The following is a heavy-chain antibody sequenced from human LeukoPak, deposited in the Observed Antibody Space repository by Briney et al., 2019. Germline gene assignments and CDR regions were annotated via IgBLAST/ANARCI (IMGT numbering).Heavy chain of an antibody. CDR2: IYSSGTT. Sequence: SETLSLTCTVSGASISSYYWSWIRQSVGKGLEWIGRIYSSGTTNYNSSLKSRVTMSVDTSQNQFSLKLSSVTAADTAVYYCATQHGSGYYNWFDPWGQGTLVTVSS. CDR1: GASISSYY. V-gene: IGHV4-4*07. CDR3: ATQHGSGYYNWFDP. D-gene: IGHD3-22*01. J-gene: IGHJ5*02.